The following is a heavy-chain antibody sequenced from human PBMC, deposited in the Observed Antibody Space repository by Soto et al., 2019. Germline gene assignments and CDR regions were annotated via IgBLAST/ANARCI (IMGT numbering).Heavy chain of an antibody. J-gene: IGHJ6*03. CDR3: ARAPGYYYMDV. V-gene: IGHV4-59*01. Sequence: SETLSLTCAVSGVSISNYYWSWMRQSPGRGLEWIGYNHYSGGTNYNPSLKSRVTISVDTSKNQFLLKLTSVTAADTAVYYCARAPGYYYMDVGGKGTTVTVSS. CDR2: NHYSGGT. CDR1: GVSISNYY.